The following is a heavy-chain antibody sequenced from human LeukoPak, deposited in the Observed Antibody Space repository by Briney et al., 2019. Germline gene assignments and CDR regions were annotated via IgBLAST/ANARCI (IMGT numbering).Heavy chain of an antibody. CDR3: ARDLSAAISYYYYGMDV. V-gene: IGHV1-2*02. CDR1: GYTFTGYY. D-gene: IGHD2-15*01. CDR2: INPNTGGT. J-gene: IGHJ6*02. Sequence: ASVKVSCKASGYTFTGYYIYWVRQAPGQGLEWMGFINPNTGGTSYAQKFQGRVTMTRDTSISTAYMELSGLRSDDTAVYYCARDLSAAISYYYYGMDVWGQGTTVTVSS.